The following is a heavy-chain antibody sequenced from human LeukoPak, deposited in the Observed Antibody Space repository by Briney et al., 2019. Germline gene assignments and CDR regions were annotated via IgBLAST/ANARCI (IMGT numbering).Heavy chain of an antibody. J-gene: IGHJ5*02. CDR3: ARDLLGWFDP. CDR1: GFTFSSDG. Sequence: GGSLRLSCAASGFTFSSDGMHWVRQAPGKGLEWVAVIWYDGSNKYYADSVKGRLTISRDNSKNTLYLQMNSLRAEDTAVYYCARDLLGWFDPWGQGTLVTVSS. V-gene: IGHV3-33*01. D-gene: IGHD2-15*01. CDR2: IWYDGSNK.